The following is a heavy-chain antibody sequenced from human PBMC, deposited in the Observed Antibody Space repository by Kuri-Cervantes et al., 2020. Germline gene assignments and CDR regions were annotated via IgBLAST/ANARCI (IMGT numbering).Heavy chain of an antibody. CDR1: GGSISICGYY. CDR2: IYYSGAT. J-gene: IGHJ5*02. Sequence: SVTLSLTCTVSGGSISICGYYWSWIRQHPGRGLEWIGYIYYSGATYYNPSLKSRVTISVDRSKNQFSLKLSSVTAADTAVYYCAREGEGYCSGGSCYSGNWFDPWGQGTLVTVSS. D-gene: IGHD2-15*01. V-gene: IGHV4-31*03. CDR3: AREGEGYCSGGSCYSGNWFDP.